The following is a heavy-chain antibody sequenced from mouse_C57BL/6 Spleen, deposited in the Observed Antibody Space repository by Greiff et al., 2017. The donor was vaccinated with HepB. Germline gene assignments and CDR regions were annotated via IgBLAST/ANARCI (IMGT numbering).Heavy chain of an antibody. J-gene: IGHJ2*01. CDR2: IYPSDSET. Sequence: QVQLQQSGAELVRPGSSVKLSCKASGYTFTSYWMDWVKQRPGQGLEWIGNIYPSDSETHYNQKFKDKATLTVDKSSSTAYMQLSSLTSEDSAVYYCARGGGSNYADYWGQGTTLTVSS. CDR3: ARGGGSNYADY. CDR1: GYTFTSYW. D-gene: IGHD1-1*01. V-gene: IGHV1-61*01.